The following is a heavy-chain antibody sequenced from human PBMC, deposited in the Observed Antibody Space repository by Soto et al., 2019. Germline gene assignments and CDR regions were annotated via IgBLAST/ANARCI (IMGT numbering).Heavy chain of an antibody. CDR3: ARENRHKYCVGGSCYSLDAFDI. J-gene: IGHJ3*02. Sequence: GGSLRLSCAASGFTFSDYYMTWIRQAPGKGLEWVSHISSSGSTIYYADSVKGRFTISRDNAKKSLYLQMNSLRAEDTAVHYCARENRHKYCVGGSCYSLDAFDIWGQGTMVTVSS. CDR1: GFTFSDYY. CDR2: ISSSGSTI. D-gene: IGHD2-15*01. V-gene: IGHV3-11*01.